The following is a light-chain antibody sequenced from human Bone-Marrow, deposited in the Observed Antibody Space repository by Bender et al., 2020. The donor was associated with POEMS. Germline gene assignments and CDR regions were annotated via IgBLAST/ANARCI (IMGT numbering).Light chain of an antibody. CDR3: AVWDDSLNGWV. V-gene: IGLV1-44*01. CDR2: SSH. CDR1: SSNIGAHA. J-gene: IGLJ3*02. Sequence: QSVLTQPPSASGTPGQRVTISCSGGSSNIGAHAVNWYQHLPGTAPKLLIYSSHRRPSEVPDRFSGYRSGTSASLAISGLQSEEEADYYCAVWDDSLNGWVCGGGTKLTVL.